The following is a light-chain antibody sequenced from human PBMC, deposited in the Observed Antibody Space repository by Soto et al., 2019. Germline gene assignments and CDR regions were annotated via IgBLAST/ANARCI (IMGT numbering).Light chain of an antibody. Sequence: DIQMTQSPPSLSASVGDRVTITCQASQDISNYLNWYQQKLGKAPKLLIYDASNLETGVSSRFSGSGSGTDFTLTINNLQPEDSATYYCQQSQNTPRTFGQGTKVEIK. CDR3: QQSQNTPRT. V-gene: IGKV1-33*01. CDR1: QDISNY. CDR2: DAS. J-gene: IGKJ1*01.